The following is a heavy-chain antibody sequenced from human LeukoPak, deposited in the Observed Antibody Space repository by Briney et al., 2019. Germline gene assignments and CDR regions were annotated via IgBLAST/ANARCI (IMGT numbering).Heavy chain of an antibody. D-gene: IGHD2-21*02. V-gene: IGHV1-2*02. CDR1: GYTFTGYY. Sequence: ASVKVSCKASGYTFTGYYMHWVRQAPGQGLEWMGWINPNSGGTNYAQKFQGRVTMTRDTSISTANMELSRLRSDDTAVYYCARPIVVVTEEWFDPWGQGTLVTVSS. CDR2: INPNSGGT. J-gene: IGHJ5*02. CDR3: ARPIVVVTEEWFDP.